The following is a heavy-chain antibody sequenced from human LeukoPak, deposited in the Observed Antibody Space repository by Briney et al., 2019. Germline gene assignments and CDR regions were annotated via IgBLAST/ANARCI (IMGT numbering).Heavy chain of an antibody. CDR2: INHSGST. CDR3: ARGGSIFGVVIRRNWFDP. V-gene: IGHV4-34*01. J-gene: IGHJ5*02. CDR1: GGSFSGYY. Sequence: PSETLSLTCTVYGGSFSGYYWSWIRQPPEKGLEWIGEINHSGSTNYNPSLKSRVTISVDTSKNQFSLKLSSVTAADTAVYYCARGGSIFGVVIRRNWFDPWGQGTLVTVSS. D-gene: IGHD3-3*01.